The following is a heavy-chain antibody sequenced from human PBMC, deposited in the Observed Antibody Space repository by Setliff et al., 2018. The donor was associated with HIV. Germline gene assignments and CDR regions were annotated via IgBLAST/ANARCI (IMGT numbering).Heavy chain of an antibody. J-gene: IGHJ6*02. CDR1: GYTFTSYA. Sequence: ASVKVSCKASGYTFTSYAMHLVRQAPGQRLEWMGWINAGNGNTKYSQKFQGRVTITRDTSASTAYMELRSLRSEDTAVYYCARAAFYYYYCGMDVWGQGTTVTVSS. CDR2: INAGNGNT. D-gene: IGHD2-15*01. CDR3: ARAAFYYYYCGMDV. V-gene: IGHV1-3*01.